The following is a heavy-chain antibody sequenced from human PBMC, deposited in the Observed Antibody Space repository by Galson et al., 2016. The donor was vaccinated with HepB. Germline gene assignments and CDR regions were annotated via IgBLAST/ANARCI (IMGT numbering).Heavy chain of an antibody. CDR1: VSDGSISSGGYY. D-gene: IGHD3-3*01. CDR3: ARGVGVVMTYFDN. J-gene: IGHJ4*02. V-gene: IGHV4-31*03. CDR2: IYYTGST. Sequence: LSLTCTVSVSDGSISSGGYYWSWIRQHPGKGLEWIGYIYYTGSTYYSSSLKSRVTMSVDTSKNQFSLKMTSVTAADTAVYYCARGVGVVMTYFDNWGQGALVTVSS.